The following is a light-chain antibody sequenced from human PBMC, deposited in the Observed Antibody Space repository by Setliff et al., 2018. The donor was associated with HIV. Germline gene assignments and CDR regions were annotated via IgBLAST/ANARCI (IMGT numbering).Light chain of an antibody. V-gene: IGLV2-14*02. CDR2: EVR. CDR1: SSDVGRYKL. CDR3: SSYAITNTLP. Sequence: QSVLTQPASVSGSPGQSITISCTGTSSDVGRYKLVSWYQQYPGKAPKLIIYEVRNRPSGVSNRFSGSKSGNTASLTISGLQAEDEADYYCSSYAITNTLPFGTGTKVTVL. J-gene: IGLJ1*01.